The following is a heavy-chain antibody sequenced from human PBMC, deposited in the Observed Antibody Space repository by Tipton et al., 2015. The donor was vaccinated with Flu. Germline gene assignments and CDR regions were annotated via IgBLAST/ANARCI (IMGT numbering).Heavy chain of an antibody. CDR1: GASINSGSDY. CDR3: ATFVGAAHFESFGM. V-gene: IGHV4-61*02. Sequence: TLSLTCTISGASINSGSDYWSWIRQPAGKGLEWIGRMYTSGSVNYNPSLRGRVTISVDRSKNQFSLKLISGTAADTAVYYCATFVGAAHFESFGMWGQGTMVTVSS. CDR2: MYTSGSV. J-gene: IGHJ3*02. D-gene: IGHD1-26*01.